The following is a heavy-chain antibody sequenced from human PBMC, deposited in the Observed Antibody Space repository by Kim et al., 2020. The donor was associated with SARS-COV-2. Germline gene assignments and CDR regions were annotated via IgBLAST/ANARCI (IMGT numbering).Heavy chain of an antibody. CDR3: AGPVTASNNPYYYYGMDV. J-gene: IGHJ6*02. CDR2: IIPILGIA. V-gene: IGHV1-69*04. D-gene: IGHD5-18*01. Sequence: SVKVSCKASGGTFSSYAISWVRQAPGQGLEWMGRIIPILGIANYAQKFQGRVTITADKSTSTAYMELSSLRSEDTDVYFCAGPVTASNNPYYYYGMDVWGPGTTVTVSS. CDR1: GGTFSSYA.